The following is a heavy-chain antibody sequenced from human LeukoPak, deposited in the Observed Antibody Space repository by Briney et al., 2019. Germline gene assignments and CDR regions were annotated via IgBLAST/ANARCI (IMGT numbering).Heavy chain of an antibody. D-gene: IGHD2-8*01. CDR3: ARVPGYCTNGVCYTPFDY. Sequence: ASVKVSCKASGYTFTSYYMHWVRQAPGQGLEWMGIINPSGGSTSYAQKFQGRVTMTRDMSTSTVYMELSSLGSEDTAVYYCARVPGYCTNGVCYTPFDYWGQGTLVTVSS. J-gene: IGHJ4*02. V-gene: IGHV1-46*01. CDR1: GYTFTSYY. CDR2: INPSGGST.